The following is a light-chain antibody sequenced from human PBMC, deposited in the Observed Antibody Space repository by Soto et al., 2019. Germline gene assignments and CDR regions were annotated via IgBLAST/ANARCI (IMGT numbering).Light chain of an antibody. CDR3: AAWDDSLSGPWV. V-gene: IGLV1-47*01. J-gene: IGLJ3*02. CDR1: SSNIGSNY. CDR2: RTN. Sequence: QSVLTQPPSASGTPGQRVTISFSGSSSNIGSNYVYWYQQLPGTAPKLLIYRTNQRPSGVPDRISGSKSGTSASLAISGLRSEDEAEYYCAAWDDSLSGPWVFGGGTQLTVL.